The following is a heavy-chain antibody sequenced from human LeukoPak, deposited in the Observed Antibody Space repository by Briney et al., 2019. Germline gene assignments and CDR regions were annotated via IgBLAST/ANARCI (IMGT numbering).Heavy chain of an antibody. V-gene: IGHV3-7*01. D-gene: IGHD7-27*01. Sequence: GGSLRLSCAASGFTFSSYWMSWVRQAPGKGLEWVANIKQDGSEKYYVDSVKGRFTISRDNAKNSLYLQMNSLRAEDTALYYCVRGGPTGALDYWGQGTLVTVSS. CDR1: GFTFSSYW. J-gene: IGHJ4*02. CDR2: IKQDGSEK. CDR3: VRGGPTGALDY.